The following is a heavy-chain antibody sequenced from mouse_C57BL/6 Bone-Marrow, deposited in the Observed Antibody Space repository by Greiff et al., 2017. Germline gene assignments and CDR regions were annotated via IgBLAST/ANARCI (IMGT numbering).Heavy chain of an antibody. Sequence: QVQLQQSGAELVRPGTSVKVSCKASGYAFTNYLIEWVKQRPGQGLEWIGVINPGSGGTNYNEKFKGKATLTADKSSSTAYMQLSSLTSEDSAVYFCALFITTVVAKGYLDVWGTGTTVTVSS. CDR1: GYAFTNYL. V-gene: IGHV1-54*01. CDR2: INPGSGGT. D-gene: IGHD1-1*01. J-gene: IGHJ1*03. CDR3: ALFITTVVAKGYLDV.